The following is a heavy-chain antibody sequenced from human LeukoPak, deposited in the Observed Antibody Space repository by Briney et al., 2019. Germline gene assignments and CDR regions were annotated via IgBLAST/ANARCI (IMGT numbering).Heavy chain of an antibody. J-gene: IGHJ5*02. CDR1: GFTFDDYG. Sequence: PGGSLRLSCAASGFTFDDYGMSWVRQAPGKGLEWVSGINWNGGSTGYADSVKGRFTISRDNAKNSLYLQMNSLRAEDTALYHCAXHHDYGDNWFDPWGQGTLVTVSS. CDR3: AXHHDYGDNWFDP. V-gene: IGHV3-20*01. CDR2: INWNGGST. D-gene: IGHD4-17*01.